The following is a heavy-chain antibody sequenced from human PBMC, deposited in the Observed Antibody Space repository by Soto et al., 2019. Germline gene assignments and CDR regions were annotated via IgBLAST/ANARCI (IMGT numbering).Heavy chain of an antibody. J-gene: IGHJ6*02. CDR3: VREGAAPYYYYGMDV. CDR1: GGSISSGGYF. V-gene: IGHV4-31*11. D-gene: IGHD6-6*01. CDR2: IYYSGST. Sequence: PSETLSLTCAVSGGSISSGGYFWSWIRQHPGKGLEWIGFIYYSGSTYYNPSLKSRVTISVDTSKNQFSLKLSSVTAADTAVYYCVREGAAPYYYYGMDVWGQGTTVPVSS.